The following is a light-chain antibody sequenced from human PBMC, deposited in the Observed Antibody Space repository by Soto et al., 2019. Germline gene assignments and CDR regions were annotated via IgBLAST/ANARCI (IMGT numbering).Light chain of an antibody. CDR1: QSISSX. V-gene: IGKV1-39*01. Sequence: DIQMTQSPSSLSASVGDRVTITCRASQSISSXXXWYQQKPGKAPKLLIYAASSLQSGVPSRFSGSGSGTDFTLTISSLQPEDFATYYCQQSYSTPPWTFGQGTKVEIK. CDR2: AAS. CDR3: QQSYSTPPWT. J-gene: IGKJ1*01.